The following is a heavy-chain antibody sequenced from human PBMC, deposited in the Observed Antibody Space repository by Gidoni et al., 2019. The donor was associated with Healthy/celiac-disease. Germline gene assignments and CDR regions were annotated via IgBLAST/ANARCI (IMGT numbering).Heavy chain of an antibody. D-gene: IGHD6-13*01. Sequence: QVTLRESVPALVKPTQTLTLTCTFSGFSLRTSGMCVSWIRQPPGKALEWLARIDWDDDKYYSTSLKTRRTISKDNSKNHVVLTMTNMDPVDTATYYCERISIAAAGTGFDYWGQGTLVTVSS. CDR1: GFSLRTSGMC. CDR2: IDWDDDK. J-gene: IGHJ4*02. CDR3: ERISIAAAGTGFDY. V-gene: IGHV2-70*15.